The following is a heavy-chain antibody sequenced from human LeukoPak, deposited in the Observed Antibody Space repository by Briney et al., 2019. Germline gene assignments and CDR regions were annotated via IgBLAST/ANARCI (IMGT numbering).Heavy chain of an antibody. D-gene: IGHD6-19*01. Sequence: PGGSLRLSCAASGFTFSSYEMNWVRQAPGKGLEWVANIKQDGSEKSYVDSVKGRFTISRDNAKNSLYLQMNSLRAEDTAVYYCAREASSGWSFDYWGQGTLVTVSS. CDR3: AREASSGWSFDY. J-gene: IGHJ4*02. V-gene: IGHV3-7*01. CDR2: IKQDGSEK. CDR1: GFTFSSYE.